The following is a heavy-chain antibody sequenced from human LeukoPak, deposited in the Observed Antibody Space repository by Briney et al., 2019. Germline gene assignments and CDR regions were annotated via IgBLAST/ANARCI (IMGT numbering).Heavy chain of an antibody. CDR2: IKYDGSEE. D-gene: IGHD3-3*01. CDR1: GFIFSSYW. V-gene: IGHV3-7*01. Sequence: GGSLRLSCATSGFIFSSYWMTWVRQAPGRGLEWVASIKYDGSEEHYVDSVKGRFTIYRDNAKNSLYLQMYSLRVEDTAVYYCARDTVYDFWSGLYAFDIWGQGTMVTVSS. CDR3: ARDTVYDFWSGLYAFDI. J-gene: IGHJ3*02.